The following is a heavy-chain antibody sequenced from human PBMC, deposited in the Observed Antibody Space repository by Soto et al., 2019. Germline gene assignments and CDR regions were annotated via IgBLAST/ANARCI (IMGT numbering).Heavy chain of an antibody. J-gene: IGHJ6*02. D-gene: IGHD4-17*01. CDR3: ARPLVATTVTTPAFGYYYYGMDV. CDR1: GFTFSSYA. Sequence: PGGSLRLSFAASGFTFSSYAMHWVRQAPGKGLEWVAVISYDGSNKYYADSVKGRFTISRDNSKNTLYLQMNSLRAEDTAVYYCARPLVATTVTTPAFGYYYYGMDVWGQGTTVTVSS. V-gene: IGHV3-30-3*01. CDR2: ISYDGSNK.